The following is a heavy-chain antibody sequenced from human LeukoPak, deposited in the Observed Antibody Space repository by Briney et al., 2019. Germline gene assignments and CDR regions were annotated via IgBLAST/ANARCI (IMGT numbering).Heavy chain of an antibody. CDR2: ISSSGSTI. CDR3: AELGITMIGGV. V-gene: IGHV3-48*04. Sequence: GGSLRLSCAASGFTFYTYSMNWVRQAPGKGLEWVSYISSSGSTIYYADSVKGRFTISRDNAKNSLYLQMNSLRAEDTAVYYCAELGITMIGGVWGKGTTVTISS. J-gene: IGHJ6*04. CDR1: GFTFYTYS. D-gene: IGHD3-10*02.